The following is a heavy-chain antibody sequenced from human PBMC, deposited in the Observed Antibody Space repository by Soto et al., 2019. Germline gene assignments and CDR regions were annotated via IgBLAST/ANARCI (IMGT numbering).Heavy chain of an antibody. CDR3: AHRDGFGEFDS. CDR1: GFSLTTSGVG. CDR2: IYWDDDK. D-gene: IGHD3-10*01. Sequence: QITLKESGPTLVKPTQTLTLTCTFSGFSLTTSGVGVGWIRQPPGKALEWLALIYWDDDKRYSPSLKSRLTSTKDTSRNHVVLTMTNMDPVDTATYFCAHRDGFGEFDSGGQGTLVTVSS. V-gene: IGHV2-5*02. J-gene: IGHJ5*01.